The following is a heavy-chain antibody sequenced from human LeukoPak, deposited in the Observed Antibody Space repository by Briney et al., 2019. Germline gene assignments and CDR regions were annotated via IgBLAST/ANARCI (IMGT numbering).Heavy chain of an antibody. Sequence: PGRSLRLSCAASGFTFDDYAMHWVRQAPGKGLEWVSGISWNSGSTDYADSVKGRFTISRDNSKNTLFLQMNSLRAEDTAVYYCAKGAYYDFWSGYTDYMDVWGKGTSVTVSS. CDR1: GFTFDDYA. CDR2: ISWNSGST. D-gene: IGHD3-3*01. J-gene: IGHJ6*03. CDR3: AKGAYYDFWSGYTDYMDV. V-gene: IGHV3-9*01.